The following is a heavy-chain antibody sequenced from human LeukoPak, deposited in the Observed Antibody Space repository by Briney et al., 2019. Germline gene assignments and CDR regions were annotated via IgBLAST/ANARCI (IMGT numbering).Heavy chain of an antibody. D-gene: IGHD5-18*01. CDR2: ISGDGGST. CDR3: AKDMGYSYGRGAFDI. CDR1: RFTFDDYA. J-gene: IGHJ3*02. Sequence: PGGSLRLSCAASRFTFDDYAMHWVRQAPGKGLEWVSLISGDGGSTYYADSVKGRFTISRDNSKNSLYLQMNTLRTEDTALYYCAKDMGYSYGRGAFDIWGQGTMVTVSS. V-gene: IGHV3-43*02.